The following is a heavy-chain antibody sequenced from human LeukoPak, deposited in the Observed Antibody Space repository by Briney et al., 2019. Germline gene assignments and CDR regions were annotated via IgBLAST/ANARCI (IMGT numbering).Heavy chain of an antibody. J-gene: IGHJ4*01. CDR1: GFNFRDSA. CDR2: SSYDGTNK. CDR3: AADYGDYVSPSD. D-gene: IGHD4-17*01. V-gene: IGHV3-30*04. Sequence: GTSLRLSCAASGFNFRDSAMHWVRQPPGKGLEGVAVSSYDGTNKYYADSVNGRFTISRDNSKNTLFLQMSNLRLEDTAVYYCAADYGDYVSPSDWGQGSLAIVSS.